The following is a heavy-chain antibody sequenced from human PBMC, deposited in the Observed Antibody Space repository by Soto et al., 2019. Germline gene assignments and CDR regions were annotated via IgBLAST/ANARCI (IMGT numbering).Heavy chain of an antibody. V-gene: IGHV3-48*02. CDR3: ARSRDYGDYVEYFRH. D-gene: IGHD4-17*01. J-gene: IGHJ1*01. Sequence: EAQMVESGGGLVQPGGSLRLSCAASGFTITSCAMNWVRQAPGKVLEWVSYISGSSNAVFYADSVKGRFTISRDSAANSVHLQMNRLRDEDTAVYYCARSRDYGDYVEYFRHWGNGTLVTVSS. CDR2: ISGSSNAV. CDR1: GFTITSCA.